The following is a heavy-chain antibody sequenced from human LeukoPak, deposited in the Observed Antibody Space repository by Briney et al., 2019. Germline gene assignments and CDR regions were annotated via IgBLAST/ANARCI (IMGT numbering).Heavy chain of an antibody. V-gene: IGHV3-48*03. D-gene: IGHD3-22*01. CDR1: GFTFSSYE. CDR2: ISSSSGSTI. CDR3: AKTYYDSSGYYYDDPLDY. Sequence: GGSLRLSCAASGFTFSSYEMNWVRQAPGTGLEWVSYISSSSGSTIYDAASVKRRFTISSDNDNNSLFQQMNSLGAEDAVVYYCAKTYYDSSGYYYDDPLDYCGEGALLSVSS. J-gene: IGHJ4*02.